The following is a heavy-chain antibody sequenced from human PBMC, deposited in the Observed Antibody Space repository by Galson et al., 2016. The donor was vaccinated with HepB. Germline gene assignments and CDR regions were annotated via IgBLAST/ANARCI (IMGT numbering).Heavy chain of an antibody. V-gene: IGHV4-4*02. J-gene: IGHJ4*02. Sequence: SETLSLTCAVSGGSISSSNWWSWVRQPPGKGLAWIGEIYHSGSTHYNPSLKSRVTISVDKSKNQFSLNLSSVTAADTAVYYCARSRGGSYYFDYWGQGTLVTVSS. CDR1: GGSISSSNW. CDR2: IYHSGST. CDR3: ARSRGGSYYFDY. D-gene: IGHD2-15*01.